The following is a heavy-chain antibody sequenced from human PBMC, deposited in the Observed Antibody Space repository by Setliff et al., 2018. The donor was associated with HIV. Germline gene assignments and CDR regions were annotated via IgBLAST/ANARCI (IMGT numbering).Heavy chain of an antibody. J-gene: IGHJ6*03. Sequence: ASETLSLTCSVFGGSISSRSYYWGWIRQSPGQGLEWIGNILSGGNTYYNPSLKSRVSMSVDTSKNQFSLKLNSVTAADTAVYYCARGPPAEDYYYYMDVWDKGTTVTVSS. CDR2: ILSGGNT. CDR3: ARGPPAEDYYYYMDV. CDR1: GGSISSRSYY. V-gene: IGHV4-39*02.